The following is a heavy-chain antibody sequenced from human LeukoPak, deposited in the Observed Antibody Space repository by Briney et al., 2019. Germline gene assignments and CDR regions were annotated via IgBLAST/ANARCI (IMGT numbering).Heavy chain of an antibody. CDR1: GFTFSSAW. CDR2: IKSKTDGGTA. D-gene: IGHD1-26*01. V-gene: IGHV3-15*01. Sequence: GGSLRLSCAASGFTFSSAWMTWVRQAPGKGLEWVGRIKSKTDGGTADYAAPVKGRFTISRADSENTFYLQMNSLKIEDTGVYYCATNRQSVGASGFHYWGQGTLVTASS. CDR3: ATNRQSVGASGFHY. J-gene: IGHJ4*02.